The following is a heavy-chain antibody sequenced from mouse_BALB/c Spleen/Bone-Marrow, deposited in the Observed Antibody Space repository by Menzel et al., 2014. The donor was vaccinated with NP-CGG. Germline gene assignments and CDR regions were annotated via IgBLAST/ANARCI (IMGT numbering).Heavy chain of an antibody. J-gene: IGHJ2*01. CDR1: GYTFTSYW. CDR3: ASWTTTVVAANY. Sequence: PGAELVKQGASVKLPCKASGYTFTSYWMHWVKQRPGQALEWIGEINPSNCRTNYNEKFKSKATLTVDKSSSTAYMQLSSLTYTDSAVYYCASWTTTVVAANYWGQDTPLTVS. V-gene: IGHV1S81*02. D-gene: IGHD1-1*01. CDR2: INPSNCRT.